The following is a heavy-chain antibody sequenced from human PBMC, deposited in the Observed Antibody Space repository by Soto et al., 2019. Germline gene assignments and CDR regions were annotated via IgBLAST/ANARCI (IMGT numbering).Heavy chain of an antibody. V-gene: IGHV4-34*01. J-gene: IGHJ6*02. CDR2: INHSGST. CDR3: ARFGGYYYGSGSYFQNYGMDV. D-gene: IGHD3-10*01. Sequence: QVQLQQWGAGLLKPSETLSLTCAVYGGSFSGYYWSWSRQPPGKGLEGIGEINHSGSTNYNPSLKSRVTISVDTSKNQFSLKLSSVTAADTAVYYCARFGGYYYGSGSYFQNYGMDVWGQGTTVTVSS. CDR1: GGSFSGYY.